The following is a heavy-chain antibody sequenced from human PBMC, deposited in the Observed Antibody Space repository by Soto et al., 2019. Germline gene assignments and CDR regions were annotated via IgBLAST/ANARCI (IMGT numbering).Heavy chain of an antibody. J-gene: IGHJ6*03. V-gene: IGHV3-23*01. CDR2: ISGSGGST. CDR3: AKDSRNYYGSGSYYNINYYYYMHV. CDR1: GFTFSSYA. D-gene: IGHD3-10*01. Sequence: GGSLRLSCAASGFTFSSYAMSWVRQAPGKGLEWVSAISGSGGSTYYADSVKGRFTISRDNSKNTLYLQMNSLRAEDTAVYYCAKDSRNYYGSGSYYNINYYYYMHVWGKGTTVTVSS.